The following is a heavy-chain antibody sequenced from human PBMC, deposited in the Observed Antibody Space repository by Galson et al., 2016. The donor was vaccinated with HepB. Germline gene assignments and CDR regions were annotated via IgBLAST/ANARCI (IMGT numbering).Heavy chain of an antibody. CDR3: ARSGSGRPFFDF. V-gene: IGHV1-46*01. Sequence: SVKVSCKASGYTFTSYYINWVRQAPGQGLEWMGVINPNSAYTNSAQRFQGRVTMTSDTSTRTVSMEMRGLLSEDTAVYYCARSGSGRPFFDFWGQGTLFTVSS. CDR2: INPNSAYT. D-gene: IGHD3-10*01. J-gene: IGHJ4*02. CDR1: GYTFTSYY.